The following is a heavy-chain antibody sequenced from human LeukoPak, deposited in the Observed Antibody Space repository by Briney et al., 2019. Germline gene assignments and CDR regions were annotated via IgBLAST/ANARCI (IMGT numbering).Heavy chain of an antibody. V-gene: IGHV1-69*05. J-gene: IGHJ4*02. D-gene: IGHD4-17*01. CDR3: ARSYGDYVLTLDY. CDR2: IIPIFGTA. Sequence: SVKVSCKASGGTFSSYAISWVRQAPGQGLKWMGGIIPIFGTANYAQKFQGRVTITTDESTSTAYMELSSLRSEDTAVYYCARSYGDYVLTLDYWGQGTLVTVSS. CDR1: GGTFSSYA.